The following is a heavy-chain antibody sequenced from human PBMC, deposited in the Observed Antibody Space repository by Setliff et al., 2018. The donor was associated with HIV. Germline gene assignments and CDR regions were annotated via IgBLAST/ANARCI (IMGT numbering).Heavy chain of an antibody. CDR1: GFTFSNYW. D-gene: IGHD3-16*01. CDR3: ARDYVWGRRAFDI. CDR2: IKPDGSEK. Sequence: GGSLRLSCAASGFTFSNYWMSWVRQTPGKGLEWVPNIKPDGSEKYYVDSVKGRFTISRDNAENSLYLQMNSLRAEDTAVYYCARDYVWGRRAFDIWGPGTMVTVSS. V-gene: IGHV3-7*01. J-gene: IGHJ3*02.